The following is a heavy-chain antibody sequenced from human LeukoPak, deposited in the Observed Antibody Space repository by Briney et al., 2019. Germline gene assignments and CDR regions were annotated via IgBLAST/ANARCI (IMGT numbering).Heavy chain of an antibody. CDR3: AREGTYYDILTGYHLWLNYYYYGMDV. D-gene: IGHD3-9*01. CDR1: GYTFTSYG. Sequence: ASVKVSCKASGYTFTSYGISWVRHAPGQGLEWMGWISAYNGNTNYAQKLQGRVTMTTDTSTSTAYMELRSLRSDDTAVYYCAREGTYYDILTGYHLWLNYYYYGMDVWGQGTTVTVSS. V-gene: IGHV1-18*01. CDR2: ISAYNGNT. J-gene: IGHJ6*02.